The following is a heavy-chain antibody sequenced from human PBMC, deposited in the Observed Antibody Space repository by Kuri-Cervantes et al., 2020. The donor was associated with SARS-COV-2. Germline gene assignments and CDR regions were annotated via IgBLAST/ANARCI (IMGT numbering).Heavy chain of an antibody. Sequence: ESLKISCTVSGDSISSSSYYWGWIRQPPGQELEWIGTIYYSGSNDYNPSLKIRVTISVDTSKNQFSLKLRSVTATDTAVYYCARLFSPWSVVGDYWGQGTLVTVSS. D-gene: IGHD1-1*01. CDR3: ARLFSPWSVVGDY. CDR1: GDSISSSSYY. V-gene: IGHV4-39*01. CDR2: IYYSGSN. J-gene: IGHJ4*02.